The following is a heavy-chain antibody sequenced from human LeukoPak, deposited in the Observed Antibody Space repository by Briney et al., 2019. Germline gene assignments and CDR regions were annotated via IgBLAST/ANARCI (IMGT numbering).Heavy chain of an antibody. Sequence: GGSLRLSCAASGFTFSNYWMHWVRQTPGKGLVWVSRINSDASVTTYADSVKGRFTISRDNAKNTLYLQMNSLRAEDTAVYYCARVTAVAGTSLGVDAWGQGILVTVS. D-gene: IGHD6-19*01. J-gene: IGHJ4*02. V-gene: IGHV3-74*01. CDR2: INSDASVT. CDR3: ARVTAVAGTSLGVDA. CDR1: GFTFSNYW.